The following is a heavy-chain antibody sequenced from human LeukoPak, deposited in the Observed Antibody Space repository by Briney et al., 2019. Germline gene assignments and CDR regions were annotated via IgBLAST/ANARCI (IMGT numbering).Heavy chain of an antibody. Sequence: ASVKVSCKASGGTFSSYAISWVRQAPGQGLEWMGRIIPILGIANYAQKFQGRVTITADKSSSTAYMELSSLRSEDTAVYYCAIVEGSRYDREEWAFDYWGQGTLVTVSS. CDR3: AIVEGSRYDREEWAFDY. D-gene: IGHD3-22*01. J-gene: IGHJ4*02. V-gene: IGHV1-69*04. CDR1: GGTFSSYA. CDR2: IIPILGIA.